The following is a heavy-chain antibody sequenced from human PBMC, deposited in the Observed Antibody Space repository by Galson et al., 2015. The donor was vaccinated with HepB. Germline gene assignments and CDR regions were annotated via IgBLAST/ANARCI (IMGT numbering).Heavy chain of an antibody. Sequence: SLRLSCAASGFTFSSYAMSWVRQAPGKGLEWVSAISGSGGSTYYADSVKGRFTISRDNSKNTLYLQMNSLRAEDTAVYYCAKDSRGWYRIDYWGQGTLVTVSS. D-gene: IGHD6-19*01. V-gene: IGHV3-23*01. J-gene: IGHJ4*02. CDR2: ISGSGGST. CDR1: GFTFSSYA. CDR3: AKDSRGWYRIDY.